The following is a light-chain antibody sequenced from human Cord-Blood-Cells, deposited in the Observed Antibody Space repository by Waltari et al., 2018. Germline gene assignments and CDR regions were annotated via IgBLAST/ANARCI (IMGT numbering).Light chain of an antibody. CDR3: SSYTSSSTVV. CDR2: EVS. V-gene: IGLV2-18*02. Sequence: QSALPHPPSVSGSPGHSVTISCTGTSSDVGSYNRVSWYQQPPGTAPKLMIDEVSNRPSGVPDRFSGSKSGNTASRTISGLQAEDEADYYCSSYTSSSTVVFGGGTKLTVL. CDR1: SSDVGSYNR. J-gene: IGLJ2*01.